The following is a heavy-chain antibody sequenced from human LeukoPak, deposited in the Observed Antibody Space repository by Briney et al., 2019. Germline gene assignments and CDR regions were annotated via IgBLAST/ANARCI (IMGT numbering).Heavy chain of an antibody. J-gene: IGHJ6*03. CDR2: ISGSGGST. D-gene: IGHD3-16*01. V-gene: IGHV3-23*01. CDR3: ARDGVLFYYYYYMDV. CDR1: GFTFSSYA. Sequence: PGGSLRLSCAASGFTFSSYAMSWVRQAPGKGLEWVSAISGSGGSTYYADSVKGRFTISRDNSKNTLYLQMNSLRAEDTAVYYCARDGVLFYYYYYMDVWGKGTTVTVSS.